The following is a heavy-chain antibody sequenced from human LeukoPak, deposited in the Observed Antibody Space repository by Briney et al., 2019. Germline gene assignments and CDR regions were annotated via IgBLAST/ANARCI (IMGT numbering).Heavy chain of an antibody. CDR3: ARHRMYYYDSSGRGVADAFDI. CDR1: GGSISSSSYY. CDR2: IYYSGST. V-gene: IGHV4-39*01. J-gene: IGHJ3*02. Sequence: SETLSLTCTVSGGSISSSSYYWGWIRQPPGKGLEGIGRIYYSGSTYYNPSLKSRVTISVDTSKNQFSLKLSSVTAADTAVYYCARHRMYYYDSSGRGVADAFDIWGQGTMVTVSS. D-gene: IGHD3-22*01.